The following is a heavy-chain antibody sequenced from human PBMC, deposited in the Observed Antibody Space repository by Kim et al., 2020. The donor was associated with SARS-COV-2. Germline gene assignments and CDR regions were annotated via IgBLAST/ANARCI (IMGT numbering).Heavy chain of an antibody. J-gene: IGHJ5*02. D-gene: IGHD1-26*01. CDR2: TRNKTKRYTT. Sequence: GGSLRLSCAASGFTLSDYQMGWVRQAPGKGLEWVGGTRNKTKRYTTEDAASVQFRFTISRYESTNSLYLQMNSLKTEDTAVYACARHGIVGGPFEPWGQG. CDR3: ARHGIVGGPFEP. V-gene: IGHV3-72*01. CDR1: GFTLSDYQ.